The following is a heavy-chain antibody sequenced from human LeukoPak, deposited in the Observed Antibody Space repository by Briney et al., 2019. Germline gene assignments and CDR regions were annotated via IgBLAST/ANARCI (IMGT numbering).Heavy chain of an antibody. J-gene: IGHJ4*02. CDR1: GYSISSGYY. CDR2: IYHSGST. CDR3: ASRPWGYFDY. V-gene: IGHV4-38-2*01. Sequence: PSETLSLTCAVSGYSISSGYYWGWIRQPPGKGLEWIGSIYHSGSTYYNPSLKSRVTISVDTSKNQFSLNLSSVTAADTAVYYCASRPWGYFDYWGQGTLVTVSS. D-gene: IGHD3-16*01.